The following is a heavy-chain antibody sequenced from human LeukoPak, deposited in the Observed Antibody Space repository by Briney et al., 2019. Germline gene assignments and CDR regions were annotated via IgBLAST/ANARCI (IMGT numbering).Heavy chain of an antibody. CDR1: GFTFSDYW. CDR2: IAGDGGSI. Sequence: GGSLRLSCAASGFTFSDYWMHWVRDAPGKGLMWVSRIAGDGGSISYADPVKGRFTISRDNAKNTLYLQMNSLGVEDTAVYYCVAGSSTLRGQGTLVTVSS. CDR3: VAGSSTL. V-gene: IGHV3-74*01. J-gene: IGHJ4*02. D-gene: IGHD3-10*01.